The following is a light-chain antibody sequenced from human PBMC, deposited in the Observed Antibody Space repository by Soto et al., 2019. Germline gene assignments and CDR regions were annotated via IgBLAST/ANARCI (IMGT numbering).Light chain of an antibody. J-gene: IGLJ1*01. Sequence: QSVLAQSPSVSAAPGQTVTISCSGGSPNIPYQFVSWYQQFPGIAPTLLIYDNTRRPSGVPDRFSATKSGPSATLDIAGLQTADEAVYYCASWDTDLDGFVFGPGTKVTVL. CDR2: DNT. CDR3: ASWDTDLDGFV. V-gene: IGLV1-51*01. CDR1: SPNIPYQF.